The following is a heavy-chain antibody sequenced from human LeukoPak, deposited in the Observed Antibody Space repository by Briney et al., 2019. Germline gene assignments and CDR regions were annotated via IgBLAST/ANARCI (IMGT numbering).Heavy chain of an antibody. V-gene: IGHV3-23*01. Sequence: GGSLRLSCAASGFTFSSYAMSWVRQAPGKGLEWVSAISGSGGSTYYADSVKDRFTISRDNSKNTLYLQMNSLRAEDTAVYYCAKDSAMIVVVIMVYWGQGTLVTVSS. CDR2: ISGSGGST. J-gene: IGHJ4*02. D-gene: IGHD3-22*01. CDR1: GFTFSSYA. CDR3: AKDSAMIVVVIMVY.